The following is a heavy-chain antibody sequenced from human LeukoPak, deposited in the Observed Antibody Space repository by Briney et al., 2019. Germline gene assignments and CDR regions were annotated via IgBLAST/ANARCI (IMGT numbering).Heavy chain of an antibody. Sequence: KPSETLSLTCNVSGVSVSTSHWKWIRQRPGKGLEWIGCLSYTGKTDYNPSLKSRVSISLGSSNNHFSLKLTSVTATDTAVYYCSEGYFEPFDHWGQGILVTVSS. D-gene: IGHD2/OR15-2a*01. CDR2: LSYTGKT. J-gene: IGHJ4*02. CDR3: SEGYFEPFDH. CDR1: GVSVSTSH. V-gene: IGHV4-59*02.